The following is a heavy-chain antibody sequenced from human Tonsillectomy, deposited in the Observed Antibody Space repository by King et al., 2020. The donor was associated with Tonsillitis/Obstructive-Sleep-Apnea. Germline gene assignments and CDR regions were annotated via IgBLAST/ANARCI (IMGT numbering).Heavy chain of an antibody. D-gene: IGHD4-11*01. J-gene: IGHJ4*02. Sequence: VQLVESGGGLVQPGRSLTLSCTASGFTFGDYAMTWFRQAPGKGLEWVGFIRSNTYGGITEYAASVKGRFNISRDDSRSNAYLQMNSLKTEDTAVYYCTRVGLMTTVNYFDYWGQGTLVTVSS. CDR2: IRSNTYGGIT. CDR3: TRVGLMTTVNYFDY. V-gene: IGHV3-49*03. CDR1: GFTFGDYA.